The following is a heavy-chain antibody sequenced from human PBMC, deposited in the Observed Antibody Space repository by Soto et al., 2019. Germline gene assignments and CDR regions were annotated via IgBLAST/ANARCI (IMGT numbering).Heavy chain of an antibody. V-gene: IGHV3-7*03. CDR1: GFVFGAYW. Sequence: GSLRLSCTASGFVFGAYWMSWVRQAPGKGLEWVANINQDGSEEYYVDSVKGRFIVSRDNAKNSLFLQMNSLRADDTAVYYCAREQYQLRVPAGSWNFWGQGTLVTVSS. CDR2: INQDGSEE. D-gene: IGHD2-2*01. J-gene: IGHJ4*02. CDR3: AREQYQLRVPAGSWNF.